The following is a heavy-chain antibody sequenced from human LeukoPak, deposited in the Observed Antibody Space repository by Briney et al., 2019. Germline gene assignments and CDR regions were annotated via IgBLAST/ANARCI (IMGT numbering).Heavy chain of an antibody. CDR2: INHSGST. CDR3: ARVASYYGDFDY. CDR1: GGSFSGYY. Sequence: PSETLSLTCAVYGGSFSGYYWSWIRRPPGKGLEWIGEINHSGSTNYNPSLKSRVTISVDTSKNQFSLKLSSVTAADTAVYYCARVASYYGDFDYWGQGTLVTVSS. D-gene: IGHD4-17*01. V-gene: IGHV4-34*01. J-gene: IGHJ4*02.